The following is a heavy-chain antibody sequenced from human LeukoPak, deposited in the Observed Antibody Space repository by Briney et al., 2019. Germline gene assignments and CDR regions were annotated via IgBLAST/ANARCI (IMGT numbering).Heavy chain of an antibody. Sequence: GGSLRHSCAASGFTFSSYAMSWVRQAPGKGLEWVSAISGSGGSTYYADSVKSRFTISRDNSKNTLYLQMNSLRAEDTAVYYCAKARYSGYDAHYFDYWGQGTLVTVSS. CDR1: GFTFSSYA. J-gene: IGHJ4*02. D-gene: IGHD5-12*01. CDR2: ISGSGGST. V-gene: IGHV3-23*01. CDR3: AKARYSGYDAHYFDY.